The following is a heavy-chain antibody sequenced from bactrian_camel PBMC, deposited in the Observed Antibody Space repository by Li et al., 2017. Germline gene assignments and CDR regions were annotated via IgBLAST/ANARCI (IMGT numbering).Heavy chain of an antibody. CDR3: ATGTGGH. Sequence: VQLVESGGGSVQAGGSLRLSCAASGFTFDDYAMSWVRQAPGKGVEWLSAIHSDGSTSYGDSVKGRFTISRDNAANTLYLQLNSLQSEDTGMYFCATGTGGHWGQGTQVTVS. J-gene: IGHJ4*01. CDR1: GFTFDDYA. D-gene: IGHD5*01. CDR2: IHSDGST. V-gene: IGHV3S10*01.